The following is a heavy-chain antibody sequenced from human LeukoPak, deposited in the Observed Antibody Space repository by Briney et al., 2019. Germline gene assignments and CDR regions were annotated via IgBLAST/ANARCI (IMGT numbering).Heavy chain of an antibody. CDR3: ASPPLNGTGRYYSKFDY. CDR2: VVPAFGST. V-gene: IGHV1-69*05. Sequence: ASVKVSCKASGGTFNSFSINWVRQAPGQGLEWIGGVVPAFGSTNFAQKFQGRVTITTDESTSTTYMELSSLRSEDTAVYYCASPPLNGTGRYYSKFDYWGQGTLVTVSS. J-gene: IGHJ4*02. CDR1: GGTFNSFS. D-gene: IGHD3-10*01.